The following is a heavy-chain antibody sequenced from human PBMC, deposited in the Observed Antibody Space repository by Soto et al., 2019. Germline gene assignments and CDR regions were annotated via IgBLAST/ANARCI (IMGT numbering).Heavy chain of an antibody. D-gene: IGHD3-16*01. CDR2: ITVGSSHI. CDR1: GFPFSAYN. J-gene: IGHJ4*02. V-gene: IGHV3-21*01. Sequence: GGSLRLSCTGSGFPFSAYNINWVRQAPGKGLEWVSSITVGSSHIYQPNSMKGRFTISRDDAKNSVYLQSDSLRDEDTALYYCSRSPEVGVRGAYWGQGTLVTVSS. CDR3: SRSPEVGVRGAY.